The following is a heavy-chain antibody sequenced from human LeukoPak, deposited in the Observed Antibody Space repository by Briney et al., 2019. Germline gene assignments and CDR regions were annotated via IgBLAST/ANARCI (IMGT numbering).Heavy chain of an antibody. J-gene: IGHJ4*02. V-gene: IGHV4-34*01. Sequence: PSETLSLTCAVYGGSFSGYYWSWIRQPPGKGLEWIGEINHSGSTNYNPSLKSRVTISVDTSKSQFSLKLSSVTAADTAVYYCARIETYSSGWYDAFFDYWGQGTLVTVSS. D-gene: IGHD6-19*01. CDR1: GGSFSGYY. CDR3: ARIETYSSGWYDAFFDY. CDR2: INHSGST.